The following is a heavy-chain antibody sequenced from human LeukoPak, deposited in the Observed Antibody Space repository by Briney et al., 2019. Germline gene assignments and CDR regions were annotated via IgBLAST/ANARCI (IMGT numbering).Heavy chain of an antibody. V-gene: IGHV4-61*02. CDR2: IYTTGIT. Sequence: PSQTLSLTCTVSGGSISSGTNYWSWIRQPAGKGLEWIGRIYTTGITNHNPSLKSRVTISVDTSKNQFSLKLSSVPAADTAVYYCAREYSSGNDYWGQGTLVTVSS. D-gene: IGHD6-19*01. CDR3: AREYSSGNDY. CDR1: GGSISSGTNY. J-gene: IGHJ4*02.